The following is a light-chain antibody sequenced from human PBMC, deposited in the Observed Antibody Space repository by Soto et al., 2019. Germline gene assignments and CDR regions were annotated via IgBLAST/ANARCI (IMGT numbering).Light chain of an antibody. CDR2: DVS. CDR1: SSDVGGYDF. CDR3: CSYAGTYTLV. V-gene: IGLV2-11*01. Sequence: QSVLTQPRSVSGSPGQSVTISCTGSSSDVGGYDFVSWYQQHPGKAPKLMISDVSERPSGVPDRFSGSKSANTASLTISGLQAEDEADYYCCSYAGTYTLVFGGETKLTVL. J-gene: IGLJ3*02.